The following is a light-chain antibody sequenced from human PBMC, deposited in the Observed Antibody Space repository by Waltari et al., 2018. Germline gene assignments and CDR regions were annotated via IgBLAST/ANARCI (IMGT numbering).Light chain of an antibody. V-gene: IGLV2-14*01. CDR2: DFS. CDR1: SSDVGGYHY. CDR3: SSYTSSSTLL. J-gene: IGLJ2*01. Sequence: QSALTQPASVSGSPGQSIPISFTGTSSDVGGYHYVPWYRQRPGKAPKLMIYDFSKRPSGVSSRFSGSKSGNTASLTISGLQAEDEADYYCSSYTSSSTLLFGGGTRLTVL.